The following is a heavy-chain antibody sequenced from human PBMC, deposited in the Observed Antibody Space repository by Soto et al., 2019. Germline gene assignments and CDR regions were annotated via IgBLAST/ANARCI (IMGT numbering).Heavy chain of an antibody. CDR3: AKDPSTGYADH. CDR1: GFTFHDHA. CDR2: ISWNSETT. Sequence: VQLVESGGALVQPGRSLRLSCAASGFTFHDHAMHWVRQVPGKGLEWISGISWNSETTRYAESVKGRFTISRDNAKNSLDLQMNSLRVEDTALYYCAKDPSTGYADHWGQGTLVTVSS. J-gene: IGHJ4*02. D-gene: IGHD3-9*01. V-gene: IGHV3-9*01.